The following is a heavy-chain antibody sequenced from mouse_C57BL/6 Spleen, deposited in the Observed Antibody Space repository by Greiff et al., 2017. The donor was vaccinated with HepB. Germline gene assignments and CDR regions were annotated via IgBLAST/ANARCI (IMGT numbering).Heavy chain of an antibody. J-gene: IGHJ2*01. CDR3: ARRNWDGGDLDY. D-gene: IGHD4-1*01. CDR1: GFTFSDYG. CDR2: ISSGSSTI. V-gene: IGHV5-17*01. Sequence: EVKLMESGGGLVKPGGSLKLSCAASGFTFSDYGMHWVRQAPEKGLEWVAYISSGSSTIYYADTVKGRFTISRDNAKNTLFLQMTSLRSEDTARYYCARRNWDGGDLDYWGQGTTLTVSS.